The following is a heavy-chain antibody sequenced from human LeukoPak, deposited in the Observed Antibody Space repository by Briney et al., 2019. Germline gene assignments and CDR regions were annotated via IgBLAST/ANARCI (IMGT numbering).Heavy chain of an antibody. J-gene: IGHJ3*02. CDR3: ARRDYYDSSGYSFAFDI. CDR1: GGSISSYY. V-gene: IGHV4-4*09. Sequence: SETLSLTRTVSGGSISSYYWSWIRQPPGKGLEWIGYIYTSGSTNYNPSLKSRVTISVDTSKNQFSLKLSSVTAADTAVYYCARRDYYDSSGYSFAFDIWGQGTMVTVSS. CDR2: IYTSGST. D-gene: IGHD3-22*01.